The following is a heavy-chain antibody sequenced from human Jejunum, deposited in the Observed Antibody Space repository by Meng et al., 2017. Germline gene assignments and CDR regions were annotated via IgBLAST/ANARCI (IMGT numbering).Heavy chain of an antibody. CDR2: INHNGSP. CDR1: GGSFSGYY. Sequence: QFKQWGAGLFKPSETLSLTCAVYGGSFSGYYWTWIRQPPGKGLECIGEINHNGSPYYNPSLNNRVTMSVDTSKNQLSLKLSSVTAADTAVYYCAIGGPGPRLLNWGQGTLVTVSS. J-gene: IGHJ4*02. V-gene: IGHV4-34*01. D-gene: IGHD1-14*01. CDR3: AIGGPGPRLLN.